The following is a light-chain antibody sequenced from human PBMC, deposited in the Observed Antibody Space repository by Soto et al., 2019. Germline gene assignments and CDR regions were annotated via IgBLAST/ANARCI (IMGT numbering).Light chain of an antibody. CDR2: QVS. Sequence: DVVMTQSPLSLSVTLGQPASISCRSTQGLVYSDGNTFLNWFHQRPGQSPRLLIYQVSNRDSGVPDRFSGSGSGTDFTLTISSVEAEDVGIYYCVQGTHWPWTFGQGTKVEIK. J-gene: IGKJ1*01. V-gene: IGKV2-30*01. CDR3: VQGTHWPWT. CDR1: QGLVYSDGNTF.